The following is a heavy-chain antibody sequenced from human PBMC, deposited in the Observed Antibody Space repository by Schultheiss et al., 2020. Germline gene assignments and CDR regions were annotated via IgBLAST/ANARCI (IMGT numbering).Heavy chain of an antibody. J-gene: IGHJ4*02. D-gene: IGHD6-13*01. CDR1: GFTFSSYG. Sequence: GSLRLSCAASGFTFSSYGMHWVRQAPGKGLEWVAFIRYDGSNKYYADSVKGRFTISRDNSKNTLYLQMNSLRAEDTAVYYCARIRGIAAAGSFDYWGQGTLVTVSS. CDR2: IRYDGSNK. V-gene: IGHV3-30*02. CDR3: ARIRGIAAAGSFDY.